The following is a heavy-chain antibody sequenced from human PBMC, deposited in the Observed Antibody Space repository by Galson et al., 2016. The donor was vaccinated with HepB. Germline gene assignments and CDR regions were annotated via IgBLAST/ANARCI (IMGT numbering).Heavy chain of an antibody. J-gene: IGHJ4*02. CDR3: ARDVVVSDCGGDCYAVHFDF. CDR1: GFSFSSYA. CDR2: ITRSADLI. D-gene: IGHD2-21*02. V-gene: IGHV3-48*03. Sequence: SLRLSCAASGFSFSSYAMNWVRQAPGKGLEWIAYITRSADLIYYADSVKGRFIISRDNAKRSLYLQMHSLRDEDPAVYYCARDVVVSDCGGDCYAVHFDFWGQGTLVTVSS.